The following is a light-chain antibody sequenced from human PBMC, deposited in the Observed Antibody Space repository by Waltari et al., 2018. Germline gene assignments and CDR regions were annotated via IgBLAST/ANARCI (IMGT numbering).Light chain of an antibody. V-gene: IGLV3-21*02. CDR3: QVWDSSSDHHV. CDR1: NIGSKS. J-gene: IGLJ1*01. Sequence: SSVLPQPPSVSVAPGQTARITCGGTNIGSKSVHWYQQKPGQAPVLVVYDDSDRPSGIPERFSGSNSGNTATLTISRVEAGDEADYYCQVWDSSSDHHVFGTGTKVTVL. CDR2: DDS.